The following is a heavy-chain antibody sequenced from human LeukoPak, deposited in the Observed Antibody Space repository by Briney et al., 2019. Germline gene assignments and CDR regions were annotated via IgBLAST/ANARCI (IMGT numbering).Heavy chain of an antibody. CDR1: GFTFSSYA. CDR3: ARDQIGSW. J-gene: IGHJ4*02. Sequence: GGSLRLSCAASGFTFSSYAMSWVRQAPGKGLEWISYISGSSSHINYADSVKGRFTISRDNAKKSVYLQMDSLRAEDTAVYYCARDQIGSWWGQGTLVIVSS. CDR2: ISGSSSHI. D-gene: IGHD6-13*01. V-gene: IGHV3-21*05.